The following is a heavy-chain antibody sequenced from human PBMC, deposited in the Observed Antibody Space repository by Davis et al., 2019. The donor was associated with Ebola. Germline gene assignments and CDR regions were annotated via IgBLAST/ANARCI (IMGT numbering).Heavy chain of an antibody. CDR1: GYTFTGYY. CDR3: ARRGPYSRAYYYYGMDV. J-gene: IGHJ6*02. CDR2: INPNSGGT. Sequence: ASVKVSCKASGYTFTGYYMHWVRQAPGQGLEWMGWINPNSGGTNYAQKFQGWVTMTRDTSISTAYMELSSLRSEDTAVYYCARRGPYSRAYYYYGMDVWGQGTTVTVSS. V-gene: IGHV1-2*04. D-gene: IGHD6-13*01.